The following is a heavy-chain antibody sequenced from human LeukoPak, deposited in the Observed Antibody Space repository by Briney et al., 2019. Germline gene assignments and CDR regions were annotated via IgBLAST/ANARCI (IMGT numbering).Heavy chain of an antibody. V-gene: IGHV1-2*02. J-gene: IGHJ5*02. CDR1: GYTFTGYY. D-gene: IGHD3-9*01. CDR3: ARDRVYYDILTGYQNNWFDP. CDR2: INPNSGGT. Sequence: GSVKVSCKASGYTFTGYYMHWVRQAPGQGLEWMGWINPNSGGTNYAQKFQGRVTMTRDTSISTAYMELGRLRSDDTAVYYCARDRVYYDILTGYQNNWFDPWGQGTLVTVSS.